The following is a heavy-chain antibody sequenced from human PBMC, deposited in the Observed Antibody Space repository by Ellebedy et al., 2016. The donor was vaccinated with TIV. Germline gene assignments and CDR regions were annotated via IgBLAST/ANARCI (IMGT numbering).Heavy chain of an antibody. V-gene: IGHV3-23*01. Sequence: GESLKISXAASGFTFSSYAMNWVRQAPGKGLEWVSGFSGSGGSTYYADSVKGRFTISRDNSKNTLYLQMNSLRVEDTAVYYCAKDLWVVVPAAIHDAFDFWGQGTMVTVSS. CDR1: GFTFSSYA. D-gene: IGHD2-2*01. CDR3: AKDLWVVVPAAIHDAFDF. CDR2: FSGSGGST. J-gene: IGHJ3*01.